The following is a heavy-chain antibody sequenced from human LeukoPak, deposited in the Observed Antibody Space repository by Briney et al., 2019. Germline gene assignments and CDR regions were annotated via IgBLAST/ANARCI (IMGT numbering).Heavy chain of an antibody. V-gene: IGHV5-51*01. D-gene: IGHD3-10*01. CDR3: ARHGALLWFGELLSGWFDP. Sequence: GESLKISCKGSGYSFTSYWIGWVRQMPGKSLEWMGIIYPGDSDTRYSPSFQGQVTISADKSISTAYLQWSSLKASDTAMYYCARHGALLWFGELLSGWFDPWGQGTLVTVSS. J-gene: IGHJ5*02. CDR1: GYSFTSYW. CDR2: IYPGDSDT.